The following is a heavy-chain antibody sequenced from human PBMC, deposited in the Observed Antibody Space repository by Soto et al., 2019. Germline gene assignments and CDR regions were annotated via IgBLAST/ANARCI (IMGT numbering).Heavy chain of an antibody. CDR3: ARGRYGDY. CDR2: ISAHNDNT. V-gene: IGHV1-18*01. D-gene: IGHD1-1*01. Sequence: QVHLVQSGAEVRKPGASVKVSCKGSGYTFTSYGIAWVRQAPGQGLEWMGWISAHNDNTNYAQKVQGRVTVTRDTSTSTAYMELRNLRXXXTAVYYCARGRYGDYWGQGALVTVSS. CDR1: GYTFTSYG. J-gene: IGHJ4*02.